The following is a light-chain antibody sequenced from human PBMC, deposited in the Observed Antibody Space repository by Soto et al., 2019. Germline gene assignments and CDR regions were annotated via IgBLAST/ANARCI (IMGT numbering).Light chain of an antibody. CDR1: SSDVGAYEY. J-gene: IGLJ2*01. Sequence: QSALTQPRSVSGSPGQSVTISCTGTSSDVGAYEYVSWYQQHPGKAPKLIIYDVFKRPSGVPGRFSASKSGNTASLTISGIQADDEADYHCSSQAGSYTLIFGGGTKLTVL. CDR2: DVF. V-gene: IGLV2-11*01. CDR3: SSQAGSYTLI.